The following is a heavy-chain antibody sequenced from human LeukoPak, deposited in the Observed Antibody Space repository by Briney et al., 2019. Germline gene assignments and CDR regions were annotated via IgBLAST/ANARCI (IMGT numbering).Heavy chain of an antibody. CDR3: ARDRGGGGFTDY. Sequence: TSETLSLTCTVSGGSISSYYWSWIRQPPGKGLEWIGYIYYSGSTNYNPSLKSRVTISVDTSKNQFSLKLSSVTAADTAVYYCARDRGGGGFTDYWGQGTLVTVSS. J-gene: IGHJ4*02. D-gene: IGHD2-15*01. V-gene: IGHV4-59*01. CDR1: GGSISSYY. CDR2: IYYSGST.